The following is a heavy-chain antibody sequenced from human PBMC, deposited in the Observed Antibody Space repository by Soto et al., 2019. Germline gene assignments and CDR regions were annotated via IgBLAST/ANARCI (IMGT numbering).Heavy chain of an antibody. CDR2: INPNSGGT. V-gene: IGHV1-2*04. Sequence: ASVKVSCKASGYTFTGYYMHWVRQAPGQGLEWMGWINPNSGGTNYAQKFQGWVTMTRDTSISTAYMELSRLRSEDTAVYYCARAIMVGATPQYYFDYWGQGTLVTVSS. CDR3: ARAIMVGATPQYYFDY. D-gene: IGHD1-26*01. J-gene: IGHJ4*02. CDR1: GYTFTGYY.